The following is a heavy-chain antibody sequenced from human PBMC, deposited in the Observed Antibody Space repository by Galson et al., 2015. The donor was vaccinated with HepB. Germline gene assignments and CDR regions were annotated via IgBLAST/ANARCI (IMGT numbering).Heavy chain of an antibody. J-gene: IGHJ4*02. CDR2: ISYSGNT. D-gene: IGHD4-23*01. Sequence: ETLSLTCIVSGGSISNYYWSWIRQPPGKGLEWIGYISYSGNTKYSPSLKSRVTISVDTSKNQFSLSLRSLTAADTAVYFCARHTGTVVTPVALGPIDYWGQGTLVTVSS. CDR1: GGSISNYY. CDR3: ARHTGTVVTPVALGPIDY. V-gene: IGHV4-59*08.